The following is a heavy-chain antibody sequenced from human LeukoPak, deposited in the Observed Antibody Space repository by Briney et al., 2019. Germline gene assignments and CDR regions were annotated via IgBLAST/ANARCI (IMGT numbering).Heavy chain of an antibody. J-gene: IGHJ3*02. CDR3: ARKRYLRGAFDI. D-gene: IGHD1-14*01. CDR1: GFTFSSYA. Sequence: GGSLRLSCAASGFTFSSYAMHWVRQAPGKGLEWVAVISYDGSNKYYADSVKGRFTTSRDNSKNTLYLQMNSLRAEDTAVYYCARKRYLRGAFDIWGQGTMVTVSS. CDR2: ISYDGSNK. V-gene: IGHV3-30-3*02.